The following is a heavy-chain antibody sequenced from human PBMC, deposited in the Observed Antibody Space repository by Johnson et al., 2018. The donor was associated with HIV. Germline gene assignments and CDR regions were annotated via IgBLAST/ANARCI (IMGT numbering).Heavy chain of an antibody. CDR1: GFTVNNNH. J-gene: IGHJ3*02. V-gene: IGHV3-66*02. D-gene: IGHD2-8*02. CDR3: ARDVAYDWAFDI. CDR2: IYRGGST. Sequence: VQLVESGGGLVQPWGSLRLSCAASGFTVNNNHMSWVRQAPGKGLEWVSVIYRGGSTYYADSVKGRFTISRDNSKNTMYLQMNRLRTEDTAVYYCARDVAYDWAFDIWGQGTMVTVSS.